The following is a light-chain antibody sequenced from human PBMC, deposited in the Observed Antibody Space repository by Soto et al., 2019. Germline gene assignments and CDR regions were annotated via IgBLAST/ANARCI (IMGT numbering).Light chain of an antibody. V-gene: IGLV2-14*01. J-gene: IGLJ1*01. CDR1: RSDVGGYNY. CDR3: SSYTSSNTLYV. Sequence: QSALTQPASVSGSPGQSITISCTGTRSDVGGYNYVSWYQQHPGKAPKVMIHEVSNRSSGVSNRFSGSKSGNTASLTISGLQAEDEADYYCSSYTSSNTLYVFGTGTKLTVL. CDR2: EVS.